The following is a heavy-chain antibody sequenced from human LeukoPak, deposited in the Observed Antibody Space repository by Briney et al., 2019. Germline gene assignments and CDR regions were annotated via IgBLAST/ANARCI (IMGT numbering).Heavy chain of an antibody. Sequence: ASMKVSCKTSGYTFSSFGITWVRQAPGQGLEWMGWINPNSGGTNYAQKFQGRVTMTRDTSISTAYMELSRLRSDDTAVYYCASSDYYDSSGYPYFDYWGQGTLVTVSS. CDR2: INPNSGGT. J-gene: IGHJ4*02. D-gene: IGHD3-22*01. CDR1: GYTFSSFG. CDR3: ASSDYYDSSGYPYFDY. V-gene: IGHV1-2*02.